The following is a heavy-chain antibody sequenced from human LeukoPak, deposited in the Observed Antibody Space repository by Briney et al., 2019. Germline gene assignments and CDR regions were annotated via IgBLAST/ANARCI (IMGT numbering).Heavy chain of an antibody. J-gene: IGHJ6*02. Sequence: GGSVKVSCEVSGYTFTTYSISWVRQAPGQGLEWVLWITTNNDTTNHAQKFQGRVTMTTDSPTSTAYIEQRSLRSDDTAVYYCASDSRLGYYGMDVWGQGTTVTVSS. CDR3: ASDSRLGYYGMDV. CDR1: GYTFTTYS. CDR2: ITTNNDTT. D-gene: IGHD4-11*01. V-gene: IGHV1-18*01.